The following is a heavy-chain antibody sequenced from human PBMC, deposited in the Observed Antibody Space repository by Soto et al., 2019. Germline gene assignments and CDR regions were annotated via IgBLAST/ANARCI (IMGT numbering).Heavy chain of an antibody. CDR3: AWGYYDSSGYLRFDY. CDR2: ISAYNGNT. D-gene: IGHD3-22*01. J-gene: IGHJ4*02. CDR1: GYTFTSYG. V-gene: IGHV1-18*04. Sequence: ASVKVSCKASGYTFTSYGISWVRQAPGQGLEWMGWISAYNGNTNYAQKLQGRVTMTTDTSTSTAYMELRSLRSDDTAVYYCAWGYYDSSGYLRFDYWGQGTLVTSPQ.